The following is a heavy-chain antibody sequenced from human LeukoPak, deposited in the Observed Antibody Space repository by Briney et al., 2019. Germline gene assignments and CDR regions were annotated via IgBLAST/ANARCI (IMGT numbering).Heavy chain of an antibody. D-gene: IGHD1-26*01. V-gene: IGHV4-59*01. J-gene: IGHJ5*02. Sequence: SETLSLTCTVSGGSISSYYWSWIRQPPGKGLEWIGYIYYSGSTNYNPSLKSRVTISVDTSKNQFSLKPSSVTAADTAVYYCARLLRVVGATGWFDPWGQGTLVTVSS. CDR3: ARLLRVVGATGWFDP. CDR2: IYYSGST. CDR1: GGSISSYY.